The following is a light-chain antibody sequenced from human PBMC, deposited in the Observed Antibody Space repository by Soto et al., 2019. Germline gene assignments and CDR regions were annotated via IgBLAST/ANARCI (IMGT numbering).Light chain of an antibody. Sequence: EIVLTQSPVTLSFSTGERATLSCRAIQSVSSYLAWYQQKPGQAPRPLIYDASNRGTGLPARFSGSVSGTDFTLTIDNLETKGYSIYYCQPSSNWAPINFGQGTRLECK. V-gene: IGKV3-11*01. CDR2: DAS. J-gene: IGKJ5*01. CDR3: QPSSNWAPIN. CDR1: QSVSSY.